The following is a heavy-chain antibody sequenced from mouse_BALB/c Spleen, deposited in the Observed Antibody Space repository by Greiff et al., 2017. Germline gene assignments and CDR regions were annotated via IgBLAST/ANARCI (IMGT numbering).Heavy chain of an antibody. CDR3: ARFGTYAMDY. J-gene: IGHJ4*01. V-gene: IGHV7-3*02. D-gene: IGHD1-1*02. CDR2: IRNKANGYTT. Sequence: EVMLVESGGGLVQPGGSLRLSCATSGFTFTDYYMSWVRQPPGKALEWLGFIRNKANGYTTEYSASVKGRFTISRDNSQSILYLQMNTLRAEDSATYYCARFGTYAMDYWGQGTSVTVSS. CDR1: GFTFTDYY.